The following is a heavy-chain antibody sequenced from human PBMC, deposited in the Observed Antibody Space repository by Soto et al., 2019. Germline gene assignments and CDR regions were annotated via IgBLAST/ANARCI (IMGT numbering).Heavy chain of an antibody. CDR2: ISPYNGNT. D-gene: IGHD3-22*01. V-gene: IGHV1-18*04. CDR1: GYTFVSYG. CDR3: ARDQYYFDSSGDYDF. J-gene: IGHJ4*02. Sequence: QIQLVQSGAEVKKPGASVRVSCETPGYTFVSYGISWVRQAPGQGLEWMGWISPYNGNTNYAEKFKDRVTLTRDTCTDTAFLELRSLTSVDTAVYFCARDQYYFDSSGDYDFWGKGTLVTVYS.